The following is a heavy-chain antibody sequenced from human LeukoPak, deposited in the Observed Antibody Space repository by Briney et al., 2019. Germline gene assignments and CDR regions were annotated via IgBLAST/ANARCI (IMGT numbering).Heavy chain of an antibody. Sequence: SETLSLTCTVSGGSISSSNYYWGWIRQPPGKGLEWIGNIYYSGSTYYKPSLKTRVTISVDTSKNQFSLKLSSVTAADTAVYYCARHASVDGNCPRPLEYWGQGSLVTVSS. CDR2: IYYSGST. J-gene: IGHJ4*02. V-gene: IGHV4-39*01. CDR3: ARHASVDGNCPRPLEY. D-gene: IGHD6-19*01. CDR1: GGSISSSNYY.